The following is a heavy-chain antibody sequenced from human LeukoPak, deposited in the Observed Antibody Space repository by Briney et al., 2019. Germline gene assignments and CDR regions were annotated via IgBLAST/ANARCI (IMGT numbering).Heavy chain of an antibody. V-gene: IGHV3-7*03. J-gene: IGHJ5*02. CDR3: ARVGAAAGTNWFDP. CDR1: GFTFSTSW. CDR2: IKEDGSET. D-gene: IGHD6-13*01. Sequence: PGGSLRLSCAASGFTFSTSWMNWIRQAPGKGLEWVASIKEDGSETYYVDSVKGRFTVSRDNAKNSLYLQMNSLRVEDTAVYYCARVGAAAGTNWFDPWGQGTLVTVSS.